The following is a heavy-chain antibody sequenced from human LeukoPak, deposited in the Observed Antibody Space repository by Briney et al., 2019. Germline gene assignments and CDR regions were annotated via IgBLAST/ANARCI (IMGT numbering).Heavy chain of an antibody. V-gene: IGHV1-2*02. CDR1: GYTFPGYY. J-gene: IGHJ4*02. CDR3: ARDNNDYGDFRVDY. D-gene: IGHD4-17*01. CDR2: INPNSGGT. Sequence: WASVKVSCKASGYTFPGYYIHWVRQAPGQGLEWLGWINPNSGGTNYAQRFQGRVTMTRDTSISTAYMELSRLRSDDTAMYYCARDNNDYGDFRVDYWGQGTLVTVSS.